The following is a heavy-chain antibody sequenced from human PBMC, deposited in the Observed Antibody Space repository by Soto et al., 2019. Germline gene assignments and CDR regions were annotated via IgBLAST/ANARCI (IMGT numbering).Heavy chain of an antibody. CDR3: ARTRLKRGDYGQYYFDY. Sequence: SVKVSCKASGGTFSSYAISWGRQAPGQGLEWMGGIIPIFGTANYAQKFQGRVTITADESTSTAYMELSSLRSEDTAVYYCARTRLKRGDYGQYYFDYWGQGTLVTVSS. V-gene: IGHV1-69*13. CDR2: IIPIFGTA. J-gene: IGHJ4*02. D-gene: IGHD4-17*01. CDR1: GGTFSSYA.